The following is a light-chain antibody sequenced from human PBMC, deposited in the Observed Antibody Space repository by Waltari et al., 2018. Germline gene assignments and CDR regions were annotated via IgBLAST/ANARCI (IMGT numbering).Light chain of an antibody. CDR2: DVS. V-gene: IGLV2-11*01. Sequence: QSALTQPRSVSGSPGQSVTISCTGTSSDVGGYNYVSWYQQHPGKVPKLMIYDVSERPSGVPDRFSGSKSGYTASLTISGLQAEDDAAYYCCSDAGSYTYVFGAGTEVTVL. CDR3: CSDAGSYTYV. CDR1: SSDVGGYNY. J-gene: IGLJ1*01.